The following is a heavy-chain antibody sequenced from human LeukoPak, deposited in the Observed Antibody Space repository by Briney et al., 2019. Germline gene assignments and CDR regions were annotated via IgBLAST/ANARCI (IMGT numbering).Heavy chain of an antibody. CDR1: GGSISSSSYY. CDR3: ARHAPDYYYYYGMDV. J-gene: IGHJ6*02. V-gene: IGHV4-39*01. CDR2: IYYSGST. Sequence: PETLSLTCTVSGGSISSSSYYWGWIRQPPGKGLEWIGSIYYSGSTYYNPSLKSRVTISVDTSKNQFSLKLSSVTAADTAVYYCARHAPDYYYYYGMDVWGQGTTVTVSS.